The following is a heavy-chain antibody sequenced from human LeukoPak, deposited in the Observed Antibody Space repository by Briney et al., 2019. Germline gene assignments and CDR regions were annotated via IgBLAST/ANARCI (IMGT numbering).Heavy chain of an antibody. Sequence: GSLRLSCAASGFTFGSYDMSWVRQAPGKGLEWIGYIYYSGSTNYNPSLKSRVTISVDTSKNQFSLKLSSVTAADTAVYYCARAFYPGYYSYMAVWGKGTTVTVSS. CDR1: GFTFGSYD. D-gene: IGHD3-3*02. CDR2: IYYSGST. V-gene: IGHV4-59*01. J-gene: IGHJ6*03. CDR3: ARAFYPGYYSYMAV.